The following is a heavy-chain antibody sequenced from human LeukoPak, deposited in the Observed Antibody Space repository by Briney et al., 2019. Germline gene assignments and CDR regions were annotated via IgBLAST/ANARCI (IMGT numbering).Heavy chain of an antibody. Sequence: PGGSLRLSCAASGFTVSNNWMNWVRQAPGKGLEWVSLIFSGGDTQYADSVKDRFTISRDASKNTLYLQMSSLRAEDTAVYYCARDPSAVTANTYAWGQGTLVTVSS. CDR1: GFTVSNNW. V-gene: IGHV3-66*01. D-gene: IGHD2-2*01. J-gene: IGHJ5*02. CDR2: IFSGGDT. CDR3: ARDPSAVTANTYA.